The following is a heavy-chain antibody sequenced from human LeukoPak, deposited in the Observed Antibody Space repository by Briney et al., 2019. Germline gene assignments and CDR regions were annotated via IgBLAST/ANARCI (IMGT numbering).Heavy chain of an antibody. V-gene: IGHV3-7*01. Sequence: GGSLRLPCAASGFTFSSYWMSWVRQAPGKGLQWVANIKQDGSEKYYVDSVKGRFTISRDNAKKSLYLQMNSLGAEDTAVYYCARHLSGVTGYTYGRGIDYWGQGTLVTVSS. CDR3: ARHLSGVTGYTYGRGIDY. D-gene: IGHD5-18*01. CDR2: IKQDGSEK. J-gene: IGHJ4*02. CDR1: GFTFSSYW.